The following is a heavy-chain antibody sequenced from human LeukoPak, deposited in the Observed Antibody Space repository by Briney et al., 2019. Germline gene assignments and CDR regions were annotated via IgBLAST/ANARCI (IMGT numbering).Heavy chain of an antibody. J-gene: IGHJ3*02. CDR3: AKDMRLGGYCSGGSCLYDAFDI. CDR2: ISWNSGII. V-gene: IGHV3-9*01. D-gene: IGHD2-15*01. Sequence: GGSLRLSCAASGFTFDDYAMHWVRQAPGKGLEWVSGISWNSGIIGYADSVKGRFTISRDNAKNSLYLQLNSLRAEDTAVYYCAKDMRLGGYCSGGSCLYDAFDIWGQGTMVTVSS. CDR1: GFTFDDYA.